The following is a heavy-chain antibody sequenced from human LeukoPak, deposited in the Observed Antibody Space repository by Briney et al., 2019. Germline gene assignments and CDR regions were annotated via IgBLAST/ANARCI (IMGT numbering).Heavy chain of an antibody. V-gene: IGHV3-23*01. CDR3: AKDRSEVIVVVVAANYFDY. Sequence: GGSLRLSCAASGFTFSNSAMSWVRQAPGKGLEWVSAISGSGGSTYYADSVKGRFTISRDNSKNTLYLQMNSLRAEDTAVYYCAKDRSEVIVVVVAANYFDYWGQGTLVTVSS. J-gene: IGHJ4*02. CDR1: GFTFSNSA. D-gene: IGHD2-15*01. CDR2: ISGSGGST.